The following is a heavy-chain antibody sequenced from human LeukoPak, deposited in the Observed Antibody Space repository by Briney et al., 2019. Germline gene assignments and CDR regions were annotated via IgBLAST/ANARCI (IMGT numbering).Heavy chain of an antibody. J-gene: IGHJ4*02. CDR1: GGSISSHY. V-gene: IGHV4-59*11. CDR3: ATIKRGSIYGYFDF. D-gene: IGHD5-18*01. Sequence: SETLSLTCTVSGGSISSHYWSWIRQPPGKGLEWIAYLLDSVNTKDNPSLNSRLTLPADTSKNQFFLRLSSVTAADTAVYYCATIKRGSIYGYFDFWGQGIKVTVSS. CDR2: LLDSVNT.